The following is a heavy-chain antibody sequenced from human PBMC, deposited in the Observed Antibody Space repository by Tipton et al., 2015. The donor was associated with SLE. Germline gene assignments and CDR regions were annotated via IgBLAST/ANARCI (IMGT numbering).Heavy chain of an antibody. CDR2: FYHSGST. CDR1: GHSISSGYY. D-gene: IGHD5-18*01. Sequence: GLAKPSETLSLICNVSGHSISSGYYWGWIRQFPGKGLEWIGSFYHSGSTYYNPSLKSRVTISVDTSKNQFSLNLTSVTAADTAVYYCARESRQPYSYMDVWGKGTTVTVPS. CDR3: ARESRQPYSYMDV. V-gene: IGHV4-38-2*02. J-gene: IGHJ6*03.